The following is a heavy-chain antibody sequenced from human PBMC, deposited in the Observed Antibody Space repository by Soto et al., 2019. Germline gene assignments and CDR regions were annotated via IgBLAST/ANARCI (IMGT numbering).Heavy chain of an antibody. D-gene: IGHD6-19*01. J-gene: IGHJ4*02. V-gene: IGHV3-23*01. CDR1: GFTFSNYA. Sequence: PGGSLRLSCVASGFTFSNYAMSWVRQAPGKGLEWVSAISGNGINTYYVDSVKGRFTISRDNSKNTLYLQMNTLRAEDTAVYFCAKAPPAAYPSSGNEEYLGQGTLVTVSS. CDR2: ISGNGINT. CDR3: AKAPPAAYPSSGNEEY.